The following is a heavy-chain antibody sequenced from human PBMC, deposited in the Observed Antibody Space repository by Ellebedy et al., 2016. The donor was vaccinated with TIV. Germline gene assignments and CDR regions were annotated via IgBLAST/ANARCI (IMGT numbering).Heavy chain of an antibody. J-gene: IGHJ4*02. Sequence: GESLKISCAASGFTFSSYSMSWVRQAPGKGLEWVSYISSSGSTTFYADSVKGRFTISRDNAKNSLFLQLKSLTVEDTAVYYCARDPSVWRSDSWGPGVLVTVSS. CDR3: ARDPSVWRSDS. CDR1: GFTFSSYS. D-gene: IGHD2-2*01. V-gene: IGHV3-48*01. CDR2: ISSSGSTT.